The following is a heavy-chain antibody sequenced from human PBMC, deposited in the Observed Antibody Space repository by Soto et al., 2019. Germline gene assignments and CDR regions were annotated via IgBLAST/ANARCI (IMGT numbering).Heavy chain of an antibody. CDR1: GDSLRRGFHH. Sequence: HVQLQESGSGLLKPSQTLSLDCSVSGDSLRRGFHHWSWIRQTPGKGLQLIGYIDTNGDTHYDPSLRNRLNMSIVTTESRFSLKVTSVTAADTAVYYCARGTVYYCPNDKCGFFFDHGGQGALVTVTS. J-gene: IGHJ4*02. V-gene: IGHV4-31*03. CDR3: ARGTVYYCPNDKCGFFFDH. CDR2: IDTNGDT. D-gene: IGHD2-8*01.